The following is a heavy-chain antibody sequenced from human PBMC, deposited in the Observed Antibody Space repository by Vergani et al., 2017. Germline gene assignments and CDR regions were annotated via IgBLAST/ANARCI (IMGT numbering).Heavy chain of an antibody. CDR2: ISWNSNSI. Sequence: EVQLEESGGGLVLPGRSLRLFCVASGFTSAGYAMHWVRQAPGKGLEWVSGISWNSNSIGYADSVKGRFTISRDNAKNSLYLQMNSLRAEDTGLYYCAKDLGTTSGGGWFDPWGQGTLVTVSS. J-gene: IGHJ5*02. D-gene: IGHD1-14*01. V-gene: IGHV3-9*02. CDR1: GFTSAGYA. CDR3: AKDLGTTSGGGWFDP.